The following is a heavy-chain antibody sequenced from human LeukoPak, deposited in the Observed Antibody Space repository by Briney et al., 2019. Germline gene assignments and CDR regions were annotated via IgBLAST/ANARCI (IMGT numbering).Heavy chain of an antibody. D-gene: IGHD6-13*01. J-gene: IGHJ4*02. V-gene: IGHV3-23*01. CDR2: ISGSGGST. CDR1: GFTFSSYW. Sequence: PGGSLRLSCVASGFTFSSYWMSWVRQAPGKGLEWVSAISGSGGSTYYADSVKGRFTISRDNSKNTLYLQMNSLRAEDTAVYYCAKVRSSSWYPEGFDYWGQGTLVTVSS. CDR3: AKVRSSSWYPEGFDY.